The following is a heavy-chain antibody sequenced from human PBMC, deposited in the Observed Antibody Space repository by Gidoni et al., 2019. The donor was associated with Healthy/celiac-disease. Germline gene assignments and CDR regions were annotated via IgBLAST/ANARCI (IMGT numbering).Heavy chain of an antibody. CDR2: ISYDGSNK. D-gene: IGHD4-17*01. CDR1: GFTFSNYP. V-gene: IGHV3-30-3*01. J-gene: IGHJ4*02. CDR3: AREATVSTSGDY. Sequence: QVQLVESGGGVVQPGRSLRPSCAASGFTFSNYPMHWVRQSPGKGLEWVAVISYDGSNKYYADSVKGRFTISRDNSKNTLYLQMNSLRAEDTAVYYCAREATVSTSGDYWGQGTLVTVSS.